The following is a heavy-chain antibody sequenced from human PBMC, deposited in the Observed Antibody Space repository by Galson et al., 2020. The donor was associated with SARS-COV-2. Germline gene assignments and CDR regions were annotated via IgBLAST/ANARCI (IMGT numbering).Heavy chain of an antibody. CDR3: ARHFTVRRNSYYYYRLDV. Sequence: LDGPQKVSCKGSGYNFATYWIGWVRQMPGKGLEWMGIIYPGDSDTRYSPSFQGQVTISADESINTAYLQWSTLKASDTATYYCARHFTVRRNSYYYYRLDVWGKGTTVTVSS. J-gene: IGHJ6*04. CDR2: IYPGDSDT. CDR1: GYNFATYW. D-gene: IGHD4-4*01. V-gene: IGHV5-51*01.